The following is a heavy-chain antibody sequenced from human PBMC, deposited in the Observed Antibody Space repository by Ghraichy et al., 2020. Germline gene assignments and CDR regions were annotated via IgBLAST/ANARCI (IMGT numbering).Heavy chain of an antibody. CDR3: AKDPHIVATYYYYYMDV. CDR2: ISGSGGST. V-gene: IGHV3-23*01. Sequence: LSLTCAASGFTFSSYAMSWVRQAPGKGLEWVSAISGSGGSTYYADSVKGRFTISRDNSKNTLYLQMNSLRAEDTAVYYCAKDPHIVATYYYYYMDVWGKGTTVTVSS. CDR1: GFTFSSYA. J-gene: IGHJ6*03. D-gene: IGHD5-12*01.